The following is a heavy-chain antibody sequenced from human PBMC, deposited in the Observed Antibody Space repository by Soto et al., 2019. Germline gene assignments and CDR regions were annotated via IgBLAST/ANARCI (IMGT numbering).Heavy chain of an antibody. V-gene: IGHV3-23*01. Sequence: EVQLLESGGGLVQPGGSLRLSCAASGFTFSNYAVTWVRQAPGTGLEWVSTISGSGGSTYYADSVTGRFTISRDNSKNTMYLKMNRLRAEDPAVYYCAKDQGSSWYDIDYWRQGTLVTVSS. D-gene: IGHD6-13*01. J-gene: IGHJ4*02. CDR3: AKDQGSSWYDIDY. CDR2: ISGSGGST. CDR1: GFTFSNYA.